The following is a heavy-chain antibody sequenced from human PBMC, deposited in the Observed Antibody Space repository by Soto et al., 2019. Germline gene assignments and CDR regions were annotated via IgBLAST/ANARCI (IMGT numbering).Heavy chain of an antibody. V-gene: IGHV1-69*09. CDR2: INPASQLT. CDR3: ARMRLARLDH. D-gene: IGHD2-21*01. CDR1: GVSFNSYG. J-gene: IGHJ4*02. Sequence: QVQLLQSGTEVKRPGSSVKVSCKTSGVSFNSYGFAWVRQAPGRGLEWVGKINPASQLTNYEQSLQGRVTIAADTSSRTKYIELSGLTSEDTGVYFCARMRLARLDHWGEGTLVNVSS.